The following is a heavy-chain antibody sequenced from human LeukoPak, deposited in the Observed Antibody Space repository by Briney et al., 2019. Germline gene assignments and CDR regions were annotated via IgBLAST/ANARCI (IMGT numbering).Heavy chain of an antibody. V-gene: IGHV4-34*01. CDR3: ARDPVGYGSDFDY. CDR2: INHSGST. CDR1: GGSFSGYY. D-gene: IGHD3-10*01. J-gene: IGHJ4*02. Sequence: PSETLSLTCAVYGGSFSGYYWSWIRQPLGKGLEWIGEINHSGSTNYNPSLKSRVTIAVDTSRNQFSLKLSSVTAADTAVYYCARDPVGYGSDFDYWGQGTLVTVSS.